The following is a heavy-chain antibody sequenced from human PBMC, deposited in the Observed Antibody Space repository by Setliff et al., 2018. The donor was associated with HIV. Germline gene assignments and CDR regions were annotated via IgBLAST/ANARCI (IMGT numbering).Heavy chain of an antibody. Sequence: ASVKVSCKASADTFTNCLINWVRQAPGQGLEWMGWINTDSGTPTYAQAFTGRFVFSLDTSVSTAFLQITSLKTEDTAVYYCAHCDYSSRRCLYWGQGTLVTVSS. J-gene: IGHJ4*02. V-gene: IGHV7-4-1*02. CDR3: AHCDYSSRRCLY. CDR2: INTDSGTP. D-gene: IGHD6-13*01. CDR1: ADTFTNCL.